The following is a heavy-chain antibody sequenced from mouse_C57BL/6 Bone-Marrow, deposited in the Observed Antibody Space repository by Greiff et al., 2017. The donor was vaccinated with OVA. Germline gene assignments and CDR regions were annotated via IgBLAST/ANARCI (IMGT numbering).Heavy chain of an antibody. Sequence: VQLVESGAELVKPGASVKISCKASGYAFSSYWMNWVKQRPGKGLEWIGQIYPGDGDTNYNGKFKGKATLTADKSSSTAYMQLSSLTSEDSAVYFCARRGYYGSSQAWFAYWGQGTLVTVSA. CDR1: GYAFSSYW. V-gene: IGHV1-80*01. J-gene: IGHJ3*01. CDR2: IYPGDGDT. D-gene: IGHD1-1*01. CDR3: ARRGYYGSSQAWFAY.